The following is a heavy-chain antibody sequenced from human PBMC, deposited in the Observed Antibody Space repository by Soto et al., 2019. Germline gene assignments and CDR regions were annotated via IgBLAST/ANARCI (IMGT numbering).Heavy chain of an antibody. CDR1: GFTFSSYA. V-gene: IGHV3-23*01. D-gene: IGHD5-18*01. CDR2: ISGSGGST. Sequence: GSLRLSCAASGFTFSSYAMSWVRQAPGKGLEWVSAISGSGGSTYYADSVKGRFTISRDNSKNTLYLQMNSLRAEDTAVYYCAKVDTAMVKRRVGYYGMHVRGPGTT. CDR3: AKVDTAMVKRRVGYYGMHV. J-gene: IGHJ6*02.